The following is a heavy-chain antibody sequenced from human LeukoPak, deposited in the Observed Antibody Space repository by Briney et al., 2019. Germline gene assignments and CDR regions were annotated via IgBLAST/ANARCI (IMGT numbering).Heavy chain of an antibody. CDR1: GGSISSSNW. J-gene: IGHJ4*02. D-gene: IGHD6-19*01. CDR3: ARGHRYSSGPAYDY. CDR2: IYHSGST. V-gene: IGHV4-4*02. Sequence: SGTLSLTCAVSGGSISSSNWWSWVRQPPGKGLEWFGEIYHSGSTNYNPSLKSRVTISVDKSKNQFSLKLSSVTAADTAVYYCARGHRYSSGPAYDYWGQGTLVTVSS.